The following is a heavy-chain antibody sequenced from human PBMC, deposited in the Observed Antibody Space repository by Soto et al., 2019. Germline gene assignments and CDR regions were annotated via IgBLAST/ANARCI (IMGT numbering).Heavy chain of an antibody. D-gene: IGHD3-10*01. J-gene: IGHJ4*02. CDR3: ARGPFYYGSGSYPYYIDF. V-gene: IGHV3-33*01. CDR1: GFTFSSYG. CDR2: IWYDGSNK. Sequence: GGSLRLSCAASGFTFSSYGMHWVRQAPGKGLEWVAVIWYDGSNKYYADSVKGRFTISRDNSKNTLYLQMNSLRAEDTAVYYCARGPFYYGSGSYPYYIDFCGQGTLVTVSS.